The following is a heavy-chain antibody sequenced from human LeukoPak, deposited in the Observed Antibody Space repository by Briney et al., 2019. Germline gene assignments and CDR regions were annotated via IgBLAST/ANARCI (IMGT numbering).Heavy chain of an antibody. D-gene: IGHD6-19*01. V-gene: IGHV1-2*02. CDR1: GYTFTACY. J-gene: IGHJ3*02. CDR3: ARDQRYIAVAGYDAFDI. Sequence: ASVKVSCKSSGYTFTACYMHWVRQAPGQGLEWMGWINPNTGGTISALKFQGRVTMTRDTSISTAYMEVSRLRSDDTAVYYCARDQRYIAVAGYDAFDIWGQGTMVTVYS. CDR2: INPNTGGT.